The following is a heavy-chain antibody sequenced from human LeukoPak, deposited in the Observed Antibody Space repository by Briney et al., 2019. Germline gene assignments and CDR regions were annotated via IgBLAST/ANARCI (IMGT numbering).Heavy chain of an antibody. D-gene: IGHD2-2*01. CDR1: GGSISSYY. CDR2: INHSGST. V-gene: IGHV4-34*01. CDR3: ARSPMYQLLLLYFDY. Sequence: SETLSLTCSVSGGSISSYYWSWIRQPPGKGLEWIGEINHSGSTNYNPSLKSRVTISVDTSKNQFSLKLSSVTAADTAVYYCARSPMYQLLLLYFDYWGQGTLVTVSS. J-gene: IGHJ4*02.